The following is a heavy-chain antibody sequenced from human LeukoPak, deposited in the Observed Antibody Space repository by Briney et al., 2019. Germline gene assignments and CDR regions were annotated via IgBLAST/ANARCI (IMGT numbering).Heavy chain of an antibody. CDR3: AKWGDYDILTGYYDSDY. CDR2: IVGSGGST. CDR1: GFPFSNYA. J-gene: IGHJ4*02. Sequence: HSGASLRLSCAASGFPFSNYAMSWVRQAPGRGVEWVSSIVGSGGSTYYADSVKARYTISRDNPKNTLYLQMNSLRAEDTTVYYCAKWGDYDILTGYYDSDYWGEGTLVTVSS. V-gene: IGHV3-23*01. D-gene: IGHD3-9*01.